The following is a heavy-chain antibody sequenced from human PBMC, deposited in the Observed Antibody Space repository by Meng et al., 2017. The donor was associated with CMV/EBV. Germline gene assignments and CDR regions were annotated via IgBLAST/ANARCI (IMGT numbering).Heavy chain of an antibody. CDR3: AREESGSYSPLDY. J-gene: IGHJ4*02. D-gene: IGHD1-26*01. Sequence: ASVKVSCKASGYTFTGYYMHWVRQAPGQGLEWMGWINPNSGGTNYAQKFQGRVTMTRDTSISTAYMELSRLRSDDTAVYYCAREESGSYSPLDYWGRGTLVTVSS. CDR2: INPNSGGT. V-gene: IGHV1-2*02. CDR1: GYTFTGYY.